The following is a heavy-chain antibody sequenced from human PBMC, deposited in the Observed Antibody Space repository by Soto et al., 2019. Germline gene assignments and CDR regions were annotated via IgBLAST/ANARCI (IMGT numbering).Heavy chain of an antibody. CDR3: ARFQYQLLRGAWFDP. CDR1: GFSLSNARMG. Sequence: QVTLKESGPVLVNPTETLTLTCTVSGFSLSNARMGVSWIRQPPGKALEWLAHIFSNDEKSYSTSLKSRLTISKDTSKSQVVLTMTNMDPVDTATYYCARFQYQLLRGAWFDPWGQGTLVTVSS. CDR2: IFSNDEK. V-gene: IGHV2-26*01. J-gene: IGHJ5*02. D-gene: IGHD2-2*01.